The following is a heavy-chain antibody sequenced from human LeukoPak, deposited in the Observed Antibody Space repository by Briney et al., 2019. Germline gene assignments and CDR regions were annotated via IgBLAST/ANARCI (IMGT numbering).Heavy chain of an antibody. V-gene: IGHV4-59*01. D-gene: IGHD4-11*01. CDR2: ISYGGVT. CDR1: GGSISSYS. Sequence: SETLSLTCTVSGGSISSYSWSWIRQPPGKGLEWIGYISYGGVTNYSPSLKSRVTISLDTSKHQFSLELGSVTAADTAMYYCARRSTVTTRDIFYYYMDVWGKGTTVTVSS. CDR3: ARRSTVTTRDIFYYYMDV. J-gene: IGHJ6*03.